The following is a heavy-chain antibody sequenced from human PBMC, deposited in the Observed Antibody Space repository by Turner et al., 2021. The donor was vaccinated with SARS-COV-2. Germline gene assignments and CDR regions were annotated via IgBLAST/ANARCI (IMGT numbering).Heavy chain of an antibody. V-gene: IGHV3-30-3*01. CDR1: GFTFSSYA. CDR2: ISYDGSNK. CDR3: ARGGGYGAAFDY. J-gene: IGHJ4*02. D-gene: IGHD5-12*01. Sequence: QVQLVESGGGVVQPGRSLRLSCAASGFTFSSYAMHGVRQAPGKGLEWVAVISYDGSNKFYADSVKGRFTISRDNSKNTLYLQMNSLRAEDTAVYYCARGGGYGAAFDYWGQGTLVTVSS.